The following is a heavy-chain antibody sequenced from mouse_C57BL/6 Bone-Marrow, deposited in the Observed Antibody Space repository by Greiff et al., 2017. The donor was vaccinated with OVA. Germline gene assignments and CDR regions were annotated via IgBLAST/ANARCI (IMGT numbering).Heavy chain of an antibody. V-gene: IGHV1-26*01. CDR3: AREDYDV. Sequence: EVKLQQSGPELVKPGASVKISCKASGYTFTDYYMNWVEQSHGKSLEWIGDINPNNGGTSYNQKFKGKATLTVDKSSSTAYMELRSLTSEDSAVYYCAREDYDVWGTGTTVTVSS. J-gene: IGHJ1*03. D-gene: IGHD2-4*01. CDR2: INPNNGGT. CDR1: GYTFTDYY.